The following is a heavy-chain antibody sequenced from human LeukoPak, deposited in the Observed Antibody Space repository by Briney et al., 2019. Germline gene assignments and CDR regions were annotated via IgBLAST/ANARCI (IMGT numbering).Heavy chain of an antibody. D-gene: IGHD2-21*02. CDR2: IYTSGNT. CDR3: ARDRDCGGDCYPFDY. J-gene: IGHJ4*02. Sequence: SETLSLTCTVSGGSISSGTYYWSWIRQPAGKGLEWIGRIYTSGNTNYNPSLKSRVTISVDTSKNQFSLKLSSVIAADTAVYYCARDRDCGGDCYPFDYWGQGTLVTVSS. CDR1: GGSISSGTYY. V-gene: IGHV4-61*02.